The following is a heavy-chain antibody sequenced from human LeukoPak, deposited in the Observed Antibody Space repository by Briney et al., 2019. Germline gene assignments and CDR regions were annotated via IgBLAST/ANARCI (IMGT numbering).Heavy chain of an antibody. J-gene: IGHJ4*02. CDR1: GGSISSYY. Sequence: PSETLSLTCTVSGGSISSYYWTWIRQPPGKGLEWIGYIYYSGSTDYNPSLKSRVTISVDTSKNQFSLKLSSVTAADTAVYYCARDRYYDSTNYFHFWGQGTLVTVSS. CDR2: IYYSGST. V-gene: IGHV4-59*01. CDR3: ARDRYYDSTNYFHF. D-gene: IGHD3-22*01.